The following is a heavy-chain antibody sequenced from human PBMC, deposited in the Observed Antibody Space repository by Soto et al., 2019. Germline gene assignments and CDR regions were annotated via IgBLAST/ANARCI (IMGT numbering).Heavy chain of an antibody. J-gene: IGHJ5*02. Sequence: QVQLQESGPGLVKPSGTLSLTCAVSGDSISSSYWWSWVRQPPGKGLEWIGEIYHSGATNYNPSLKSRVPISVDKSQNQFSLKLSSVTAADTAVYYCAVAQYSGYDLNWFDPWGQGTLVTVSS. CDR1: GDSISSSYW. V-gene: IGHV4-4*02. CDR2: IYHSGAT. CDR3: AVAQYSGYDLNWFDP. D-gene: IGHD5-12*01.